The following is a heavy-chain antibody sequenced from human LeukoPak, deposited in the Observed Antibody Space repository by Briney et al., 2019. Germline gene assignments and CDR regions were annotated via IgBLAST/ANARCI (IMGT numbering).Heavy chain of an antibody. D-gene: IGHD3-10*01. Sequence: GGSLRLSCAASGFTFSSYSMNWVRQAPGKGLEWVSSISSSSSYIYYADSVKGRFTISRDNSKNTLYLQMNSLRAEDTAVYYCAKGLKYGSGSYLYIIAEYWGQGTLVTVSS. J-gene: IGHJ4*02. CDR3: AKGLKYGSGSYLYIIAEY. CDR2: ISSSSSYI. CDR1: GFTFSSYS. V-gene: IGHV3-21*04.